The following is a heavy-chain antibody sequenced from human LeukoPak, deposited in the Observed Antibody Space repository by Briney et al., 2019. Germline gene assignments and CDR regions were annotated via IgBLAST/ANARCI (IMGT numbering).Heavy chain of an antibody. J-gene: IGHJ4*02. V-gene: IGHV4-61*01. CDR2: IYYSGST. Sequence: PSETLSLTCIVSGYSISSGYYWSWIRPPPGKGLEWIGYIYYSGSTNYNPSLKSRVTISVDTSKNQFSLKLSSVTAADTAVYYCARGPDTRSPYYFDYWGQGTLVTVSS. CDR3: ARGPDTRSPYYFDY. D-gene: IGHD2-2*01. CDR1: GYSISSGYY.